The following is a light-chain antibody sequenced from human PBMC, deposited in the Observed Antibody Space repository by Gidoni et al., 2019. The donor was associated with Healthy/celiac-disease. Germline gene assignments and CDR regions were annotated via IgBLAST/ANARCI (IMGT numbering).Light chain of an antibody. J-gene: IGKJ1*01. CDR3: QQRSNWPVT. Sequence: EIVLTQSPATLSLSPGERATLSCRASQSVSSYLAWYQQKHGEAPRLLINDGSNRATGVPAKFGGGGSGTEFALTISSREPEDFAVYYYQQRSNWPVTFGQGTKVEIK. CDR2: DGS. CDR1: QSVSSY. V-gene: IGKV3-11*01.